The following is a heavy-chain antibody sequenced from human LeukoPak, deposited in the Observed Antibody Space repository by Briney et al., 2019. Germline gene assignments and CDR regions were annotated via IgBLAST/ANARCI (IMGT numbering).Heavy chain of an antibody. D-gene: IGHD3-10*01. J-gene: IGHJ4*02. Sequence: PGGSLRLSCEGSGFNFSNYWMVWVRQAPGKGLEWVANIKHDGREKHFVDSVKGRFSISRDNAHNSLYLDMNNLRPEDTALYFCARGGRLLWFADLLTNWGQGILVAVSS. V-gene: IGHV3-7*01. CDR1: GFNFSNYW. CDR3: ARGGRLLWFADLLTN. CDR2: IKHDGREK.